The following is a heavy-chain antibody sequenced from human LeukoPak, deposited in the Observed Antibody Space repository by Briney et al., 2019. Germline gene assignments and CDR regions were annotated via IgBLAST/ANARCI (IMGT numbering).Heavy chain of an antibody. J-gene: IGHJ6*02. CDR3: ARDCDWNDVDYYYGLDV. D-gene: IGHD1-1*01. CDR2: INHSGST. V-gene: IGHV4-34*01. CDR1: GGSFSGYY. Sequence: PSETLSLTCAVYGGSFSGYYWSWIRQPPGKGLEWIGEINHSGSTNYNPSLKSRVTISVDTSKNQFSLKLTSVTAADTAVYYCARDCDWNDVDYYYGLDVWGQGTTVTVSS.